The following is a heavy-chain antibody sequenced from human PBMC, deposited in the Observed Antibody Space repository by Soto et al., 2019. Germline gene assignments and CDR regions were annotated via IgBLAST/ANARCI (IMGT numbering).Heavy chain of an antibody. CDR3: ARGYGRNFDF. D-gene: IGHD3-10*01. V-gene: IGHV4-34*01. J-gene: IGHJ4*02. CDR2: INHSGST. CDR1: GGSFSGYY. Sequence: SETLSLTCAVYGGSFSGYYWSWIRQPPGKGLEWIGEINHSGSTNYNPSLKSRVTISVDTSKNQFSLKLSSVTAADTAVYCARGYGRNFDFWGQGTLVSVSS.